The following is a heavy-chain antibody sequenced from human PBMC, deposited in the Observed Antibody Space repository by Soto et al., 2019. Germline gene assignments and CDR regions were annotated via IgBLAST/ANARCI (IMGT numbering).Heavy chain of an antibody. D-gene: IGHD6-13*01. J-gene: IGHJ6*02. CDR2: IYPGDSDT. Sequence: HGESLKISCTGSGYSFTRYWIGWVRQMPGKGLEWMGIIYPGDSDTRYSPSFQGQVTISADKSISTAYLQWSSLKASDTAMYYCARTAAAGKYYYGMDVWGQGTTVTVSS. CDR3: ARTAAAGKYYYGMDV. V-gene: IGHV5-51*01. CDR1: GYSFTRYW.